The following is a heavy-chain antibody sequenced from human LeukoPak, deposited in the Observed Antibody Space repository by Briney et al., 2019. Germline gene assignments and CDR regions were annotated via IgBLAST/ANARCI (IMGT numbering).Heavy chain of an antibody. Sequence: GGSVKVSCKASGYTFTSYGISWVRQAPGQGLEWMGWISAYNGNTNYAQKLQGRVTMTTDTSTSTAYMELRSLRSDDTAVYYCARGGGRGYCSGGSCYPVDYWGQGTLVTVSS. J-gene: IGHJ4*02. V-gene: IGHV1-18*01. CDR1: GYTFTSYG. D-gene: IGHD2-15*01. CDR2: ISAYNGNT. CDR3: ARGGGRGYCSGGSCYPVDY.